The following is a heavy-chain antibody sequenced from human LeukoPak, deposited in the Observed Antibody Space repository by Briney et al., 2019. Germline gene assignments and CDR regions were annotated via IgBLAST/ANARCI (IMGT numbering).Heavy chain of an antibody. CDR2: ISTSSSYI. CDR3: ARGADGVSSNSRGWFDP. D-gene: IGHD2-15*01. V-gene: IGHV3-21*01. CDR1: GFTFSSYG. J-gene: IGHJ5*02. Sequence: GGSLRLSCAASGFTFSSYGMSWVRRAPGKGLEWVSSISTSSSYIYYADSVRGRFTISRDNAKNSLYLQMNSLRAEDTAVYSCARGADGVSSNSRGWFDPWGQGTLVTVSS.